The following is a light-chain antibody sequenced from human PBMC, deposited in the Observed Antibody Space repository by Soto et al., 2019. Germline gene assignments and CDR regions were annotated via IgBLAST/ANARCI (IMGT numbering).Light chain of an antibody. J-gene: IGKJ5*01. CDR2: GAS. CDR1: ETISNY. V-gene: IGKV1-39*01. Sequence: DIQITQSPSSLSASVVDRVTITCRASETISNYLNWYQKKPGKAPQLLIYGASTLQRGVPSRFSGSGSGTDFTLTIGSLQPEDSATYYCQQSYSPPPITFGQGTRLEIK. CDR3: QQSYSPPPIT.